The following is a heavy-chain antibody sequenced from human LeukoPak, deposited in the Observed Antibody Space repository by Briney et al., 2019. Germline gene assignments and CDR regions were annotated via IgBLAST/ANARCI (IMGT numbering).Heavy chain of an antibody. CDR2: IYYSGST. CDR3: ARGGDYTLNAFDI. V-gene: IGHV4-39*01. CDR1: GGSISSSSYY. J-gene: IGHJ3*02. D-gene: IGHD4-11*01. Sequence: SETLSLTCTVSGGSISSSSYYWGWIRQPPGKGLEWIGSIYYSGSTYYNPSLKSRVTISVDTSKNQLSLKLSSVTAADTAVYYCARGGDYTLNAFDIWGQGTMVTVSS.